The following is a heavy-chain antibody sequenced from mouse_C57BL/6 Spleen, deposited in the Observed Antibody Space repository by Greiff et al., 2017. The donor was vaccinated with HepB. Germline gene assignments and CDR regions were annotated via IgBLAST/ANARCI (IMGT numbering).Heavy chain of an antibody. CDR2: ISSGGSYT. CDR1: GFTFSSYG. D-gene: IGHD3-1*01. Sequence: EVQVVESGGDLVKPGGSLKLSCAASGFTFSSYGMSWVRQTPDKRLEWVATISSGGSYTYYPDSVKGRFTISRDNAKNTLYLQMSSLKSEDTAMYYCARWAHYYAMDYWGQGTSVTVSS. CDR3: ARWAHYYAMDY. V-gene: IGHV5-6*01. J-gene: IGHJ4*01.